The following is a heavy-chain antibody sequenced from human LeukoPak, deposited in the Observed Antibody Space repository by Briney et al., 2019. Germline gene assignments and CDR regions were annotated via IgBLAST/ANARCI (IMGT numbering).Heavy chain of an antibody. V-gene: IGHV3-74*01. Sequence: GGSLRLSCAASGFTFSSYWMHWVRQAPGKGQVWVSRINSDGSSTSYADSVKGRFTISRDNAKNTLYLQMNSLRAEDTAVYYCARVGGGYAPGSFDYWGQGTLVTVSS. D-gene: IGHD2-2*01. CDR1: GFTFSSYW. CDR3: ARVGGGYAPGSFDY. CDR2: INSDGSST. J-gene: IGHJ4*02.